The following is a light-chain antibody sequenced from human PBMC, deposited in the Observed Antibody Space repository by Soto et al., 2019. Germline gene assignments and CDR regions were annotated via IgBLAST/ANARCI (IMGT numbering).Light chain of an antibody. J-gene: IGKJ4*01. V-gene: IGKV3-15*01. CDR1: QIVRSN. CDR2: VAS. Sequence: EIVMTQSPDSLSVSPGESSTLSCRASQIVRSNLAWYQQKHGQTPKLLIYVASTRATGIPARFSGSGSGTEFTLTISSLQSEDFAVYYCQQYNVWPLTFGGGPKVEFK. CDR3: QQYNVWPLT.